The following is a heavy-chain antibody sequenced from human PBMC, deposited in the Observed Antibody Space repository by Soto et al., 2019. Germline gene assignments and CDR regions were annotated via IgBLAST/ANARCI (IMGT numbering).Heavy chain of an antibody. V-gene: IGHV3-30*18. CDR1: GFTFSSYG. Sequence: QVQLVESGGGVVQPGRSLRLSCAASGFTFSSYGMHWVRQAPGKGLEWVAVISYDGSNKYYADSVKGRFTISRDNSKNTLYLQMNCLRAEDTAVYYCAKDQLRGVRGVITYYYGMDVWGQGTTVTVSS. D-gene: IGHD3-10*01. J-gene: IGHJ6*02. CDR2: ISYDGSNK. CDR3: AKDQLRGVRGVITYYYGMDV.